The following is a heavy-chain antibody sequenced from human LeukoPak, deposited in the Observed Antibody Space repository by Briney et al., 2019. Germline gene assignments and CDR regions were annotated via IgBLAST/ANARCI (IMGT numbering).Heavy chain of an antibody. Sequence: GGSLRLSCAASGFTFSSYWMSWVRQAPGKGLEWVANIKQDGSEKYYVDSVKGRFTISRDNARNSLYLQLNSLRAEDTAVYYCAREGITAAADYWGQGTLVTVSS. CDR2: IKQDGSEK. CDR1: GFTFSSYW. D-gene: IGHD6-13*01. CDR3: AREGITAAADY. J-gene: IGHJ4*02. V-gene: IGHV3-7*01.